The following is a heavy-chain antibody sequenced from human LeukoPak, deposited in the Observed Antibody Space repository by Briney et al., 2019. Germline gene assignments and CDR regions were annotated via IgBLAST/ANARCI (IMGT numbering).Heavy chain of an antibody. J-gene: IGHJ4*02. Sequence: ASVKVSCKASGYTFTTYYIHWVRQAPGQRLEWMGWINPNGGGTKYAQDFQGRATMTSDTSISTAYVELSSLRSDDTAVYYCAREHDFWSGSSPLRHWGQGTLVTVSS. CDR3: AREHDFWSGSSPLRH. CDR2: INPNGGGT. D-gene: IGHD3-3*01. V-gene: IGHV1-2*02. CDR1: GYTFTTYY.